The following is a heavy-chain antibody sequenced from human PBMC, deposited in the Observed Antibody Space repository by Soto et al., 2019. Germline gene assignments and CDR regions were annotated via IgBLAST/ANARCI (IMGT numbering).Heavy chain of an antibody. CDR1: GGSISSYY. CDR3: ASGGHYDSSGAAPSPLIG. J-gene: IGHJ4*02. V-gene: IGHV4-59*01. Sequence: SETLSLTCTVSGGSISSYYWSWIRQPPGKGLEWIGYSYYSGSTNYNPSLKSRVTISVDTSKNQFSLKLSSVTAADTAVYYCASGGHYDSSGAAPSPLIGWGQGTLVTVSS. CDR2: SYYSGST. D-gene: IGHD3-22*01.